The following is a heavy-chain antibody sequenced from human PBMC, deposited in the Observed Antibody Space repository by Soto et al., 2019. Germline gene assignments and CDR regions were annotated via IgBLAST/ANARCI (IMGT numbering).Heavy chain of an antibody. V-gene: IGHV1-69*06. D-gene: IGHD6-19*01. J-gene: IGHJ4*02. CDR1: GGTFSSYA. Sequence: QVQLVQSGAEVKKPGSSVKVSCKASGGTFSSYAISWVRQAPGQGLEWMGGIIPIFGTANYAQKFQGRVTITADKSTSTAYMELSSLRSEDTAVYYCARVQLNQWLVPLEFHPTEFDYWGQGTLVTVSS. CDR2: IIPIFGTA. CDR3: ARVQLNQWLVPLEFHPTEFDY.